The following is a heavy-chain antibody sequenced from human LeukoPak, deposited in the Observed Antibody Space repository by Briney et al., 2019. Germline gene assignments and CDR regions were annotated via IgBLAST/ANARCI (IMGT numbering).Heavy chain of an antibody. CDR1: GGSFSGYY. J-gene: IGHJ4*02. Sequence: SETLSLTCAVYGGSFSGYYWSWIRQPPGKGLEWIGEINHSGSTNYNPSLKSRVTISVDTSKNQFSLNLSSVTAADTAVYYCARRPVLSFFDYWGQGTLVTVSS. D-gene: IGHD6-6*01. CDR3: ARRPVLSFFDY. CDR2: INHSGST. V-gene: IGHV4-34*01.